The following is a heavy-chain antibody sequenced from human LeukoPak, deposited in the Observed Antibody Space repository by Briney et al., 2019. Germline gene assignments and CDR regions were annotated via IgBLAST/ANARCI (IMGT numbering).Heavy chain of an antibody. V-gene: IGHV3-23*01. Sequence: GGSLRLSCAASGFTLSTYAMSWVRQTPGKGLEWVAATSSSDAGTYHADSVKGRFTISRDNSKNTLYLQMNSLRAEDTAVYYCARDILRQGMSLFDYWGQGTLVTVSS. D-gene: IGHD3-9*01. J-gene: IGHJ4*02. CDR2: TSSSDAGT. CDR1: GFTLSTYA. CDR3: ARDILRQGMSLFDY.